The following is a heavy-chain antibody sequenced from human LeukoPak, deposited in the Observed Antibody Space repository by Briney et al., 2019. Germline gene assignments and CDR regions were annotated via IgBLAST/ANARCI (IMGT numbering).Heavy chain of an antibody. Sequence: SVKVSCKASGGTFSSYAISWVRQAPGQGLEWIGGIIPIFGTANYAQKFQGRVTITADESTSTAYMELSSLRSEDTAVYYCARVRYYDSSGYPYHTLNWFDPWGQGTLVTVSS. V-gene: IGHV1-69*13. CDR2: IIPIFGTA. CDR1: GGTFSSYA. J-gene: IGHJ5*02. CDR3: ARVRYYDSSGYPYHTLNWFDP. D-gene: IGHD3-22*01.